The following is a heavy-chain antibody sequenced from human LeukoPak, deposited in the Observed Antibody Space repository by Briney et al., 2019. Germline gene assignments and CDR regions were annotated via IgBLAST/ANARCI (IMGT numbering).Heavy chain of an antibody. CDR3: ATPFLPYDAFDI. CDR2: INPNSGGT. D-gene: IGHD3-3*02. V-gene: IGHV1-2*02. Sequence: ASVKVSCKASGYTFTGYYMHWVRQAPGQGLEWMGWINPNSGGTNYAQKFQGRVTMTRDTSISTAYMELSRLRSDDTAVCYCATPFLPYDAFDIWGKGKMVTVPS. CDR1: GYTFTGYY. J-gene: IGHJ3*02.